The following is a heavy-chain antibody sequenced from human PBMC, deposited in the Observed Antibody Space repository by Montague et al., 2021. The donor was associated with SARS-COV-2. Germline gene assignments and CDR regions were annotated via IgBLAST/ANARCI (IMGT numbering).Heavy chain of an antibody. CDR2: IYYSGST. CDR3: ARGSGWMGNAFDI. J-gene: IGHJ3*02. CDR1: GGSISSYY. D-gene: IGHD6-19*01. V-gene: IGHV4-59*01. Sequence: SETLSPTCTVSGGSISSYYWSWIRQPPGKGLEWIGYIYYSGSTNXNPSLKSRVTISVDTSKSQFSLKLSSVTAADTAVYYCARGSGWMGNAFDIWGQGTMVTVSS.